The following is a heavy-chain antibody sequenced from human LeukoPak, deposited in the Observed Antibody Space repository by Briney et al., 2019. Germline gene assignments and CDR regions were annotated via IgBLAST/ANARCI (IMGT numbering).Heavy chain of an antibody. CDR3: TTRITIFGVVDFAHFH. CDR1: GFTFRSHA. Sequence: DPGGSLRLSCAASGFTFRSHAMNSVRQAPLSGLESVGRIKSKTDGGTTDYAAPVKGGFTISRDDSKNTLYLQMNSLKTEDTAVYYCTTRITIFGVVDFAHFHWGQGTLVTVSS. CDR2: IKSKTDGGTT. V-gene: IGHV3-15*07. D-gene: IGHD3-3*01. J-gene: IGHJ4*02.